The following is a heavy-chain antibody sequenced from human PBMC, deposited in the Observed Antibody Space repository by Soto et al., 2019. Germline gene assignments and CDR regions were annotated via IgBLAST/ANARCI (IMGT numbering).Heavy chain of an antibody. Sequence: GGSLRLSCTVSGFTFGDYAMTWLRQAPGKGLEWVGFIRSKTYGGTADYAASVKGRSIISRDDSKTIAYLQMNSLKTEDTAVYYCARNFLSGSYYNEGFDPWGQGTLVTVSS. D-gene: IGHD3-10*01. CDR3: ARNFLSGSYYNEGFDP. J-gene: IGHJ5*02. V-gene: IGHV3-49*03. CDR1: GFTFGDYA. CDR2: IRSKTYGGTA.